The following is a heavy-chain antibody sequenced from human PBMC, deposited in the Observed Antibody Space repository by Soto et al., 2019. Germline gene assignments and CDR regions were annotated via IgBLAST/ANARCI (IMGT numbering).Heavy chain of an antibody. CDR1: GFTFSSYT. J-gene: IGHJ4*02. V-gene: IGHV3-23*01. CDR2: SSDRRTGNT. CDR3: TTWLTAHFDY. Sequence: GSLRLSCAASGFTFSSYTLNWVRRAPGKGLEWVATSSDRRTGNTHYSDSVRGRFTLSRDYSRNILFLQMDSLRADDTALYYCTTWLTAHFDYWGRGTQVTVSS. D-gene: IGHD2-21*02.